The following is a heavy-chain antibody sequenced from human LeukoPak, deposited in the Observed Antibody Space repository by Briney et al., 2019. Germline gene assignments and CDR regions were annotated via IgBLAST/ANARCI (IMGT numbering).Heavy chain of an antibody. Sequence: PGRSLRLSCAASGFTFRTSWMSWVRQAPGKGLEWVANIKHDGSEKYYVDSVKGRFTISRDNDKYSLDLQMNSLRADDTAVYYCAKGGHLDDWGQGILVTVSS. V-gene: IGHV3-7*01. CDR1: GFTFRTSW. J-gene: IGHJ4*02. CDR3: AKGGHLDD. CDR2: IKHDGSEK.